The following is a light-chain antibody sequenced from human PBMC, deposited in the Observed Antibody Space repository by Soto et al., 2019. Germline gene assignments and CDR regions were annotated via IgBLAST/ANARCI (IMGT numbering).Light chain of an antibody. Sequence: EIVWTQSPATLSLSPGERATLSCMASQSVSNSLAWYQQKPGQPPRLLIYDVSNRATGIPARFSGSGSGTDFTLTITSLEPEDFAVYFCHQRYNWPRVTFGQGTKVEIK. CDR1: QSVSNS. J-gene: IGKJ1*01. CDR2: DVS. V-gene: IGKV3-11*01. CDR3: HQRYNWPRVT.